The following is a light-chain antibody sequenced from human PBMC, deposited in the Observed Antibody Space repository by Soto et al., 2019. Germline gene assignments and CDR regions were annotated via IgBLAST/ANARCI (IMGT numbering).Light chain of an antibody. Sequence: DIQMTQSPSSLSASVRDRVTITCRASQSISSYLNWYQQKRGEAPKLLIYAASSLQSGVPSRFSGSGSGTDFTLTISSLQPEDFATYYCQHTYSSPWTFGQGPKVEIK. J-gene: IGKJ1*01. CDR3: QHTYSSPWT. CDR1: QSISSY. CDR2: AAS. V-gene: IGKV1-39*01.